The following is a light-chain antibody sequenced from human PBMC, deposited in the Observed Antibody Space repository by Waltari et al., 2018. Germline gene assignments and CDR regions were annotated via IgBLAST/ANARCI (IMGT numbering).Light chain of an antibody. CDR3: MIWHSSAWV. Sequence: QAVLTQPSSLSASPGASPSLTCALRSGMNVGTYRIYWYQQKPGSPPQYLLTYKSDSDKQQGSGVPSRFSGSKDASANAGILLISGLRSEDEADYYCMIWHSSAWVFGGGTKLTVL. V-gene: IGLV5-45*03. J-gene: IGLJ3*02. CDR2: YKSDSDK. CDR1: SGMNVGTYR.